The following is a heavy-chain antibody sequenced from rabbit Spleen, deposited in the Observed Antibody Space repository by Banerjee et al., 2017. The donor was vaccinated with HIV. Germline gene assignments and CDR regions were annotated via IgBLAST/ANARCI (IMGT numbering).Heavy chain of an antibody. V-gene: IGHV1S45*01. CDR3: ARDAAGREDFNL. J-gene: IGHJ4*01. Sequence: QQQLEESGGGLVKPGGTLTLTCKASGISVGISDYMCWVRQAPGKGLEWIACIDAGSSGFTYHASWAKGRFTISKTSSTTVTLQATSLTVADTATYFCARDAAGREDFNLWGPGTLVTVS. D-gene: IGHD4-2*01. CDR2: IDAGSSGFT. CDR1: GISVGISDY.